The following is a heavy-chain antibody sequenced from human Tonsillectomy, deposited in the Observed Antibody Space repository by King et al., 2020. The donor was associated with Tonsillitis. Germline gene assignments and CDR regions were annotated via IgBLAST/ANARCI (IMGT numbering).Heavy chain of an antibody. Sequence: VQLVESGGGVVQPGSSLRLSCAASGFNFSDYVMHWVRQAPGKGLEWVALIWFDGNNEDYSDSLKGRFTISRTNSKNTLYLQMNTLRFDETAVYYFTRGGTDSTPSSTLFDYWGQGALVTVSA. CDR1: GFNFSDYV. J-gene: IGHJ4*02. D-gene: IGHD2-15*01. V-gene: IGHV3-33*01. CDR2: IWFDGNNE. CDR3: TRGGTDSTPSSTLFDY.